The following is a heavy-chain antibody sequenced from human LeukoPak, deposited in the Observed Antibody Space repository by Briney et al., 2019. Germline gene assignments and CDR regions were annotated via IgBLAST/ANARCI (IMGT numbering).Heavy chain of an antibody. CDR3: AKVLEYYDFWSGYQSSWYYGMDV. CDR1: GFTFDDYA. J-gene: IGHJ6*02. V-gene: IGHV3-43*02. Sequence: QTAGSLRRSCAASGFTFDDYAMHWVRQAPGKGLEWVSLISGDGGSTYYADSVKGRFTISRDNSKNSLYLQMNSLRTEDTALYYCAKVLEYYDFWSGYQSSWYYGMDVWGQGTTVTVSS. D-gene: IGHD3-3*01. CDR2: ISGDGGST.